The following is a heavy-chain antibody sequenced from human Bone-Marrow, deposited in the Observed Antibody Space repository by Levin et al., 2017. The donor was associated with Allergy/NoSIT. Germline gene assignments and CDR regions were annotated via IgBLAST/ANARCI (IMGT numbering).Heavy chain of an antibody. CDR1: GGSISSYY. D-gene: IGHD3-10*01. CDR2: IYYRGTT. V-gene: IGHV4-59*01. J-gene: IGHJ6*02. CDR3: ARRLGSGTYNKPRRDYYYGMDV. Sequence: SETLSLTCTVSGGSISSYYWSWIRQPPGKGLEWIGHIYYRGTTNYNSNLQSRVTLSVDTSKNQFSLRLSSVTAADTAVYYCARRLGSGTYNKPRRDYYYGMDVWGQGSTVTVSS.